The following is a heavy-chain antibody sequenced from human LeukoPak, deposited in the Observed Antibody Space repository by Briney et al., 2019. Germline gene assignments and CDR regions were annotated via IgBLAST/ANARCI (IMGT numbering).Heavy chain of an antibody. V-gene: IGHV4-34*01. CDR2: INHSGST. Sequence: SETLSLTCAVYGGSFSGYYWSWIRQPPGKGLEWIGEINHSGSTNYNPSLKSRVTISVDTSKNQFSLKLSSVTAADTAVYYCARPPSGGGGPYINYKEAWGKGTPFTVSP. J-gene: IGHJ5*02. CDR3: ARPPSGGGGPYINYKEA. D-gene: IGHD1-26*01. CDR1: GGSFSGYY.